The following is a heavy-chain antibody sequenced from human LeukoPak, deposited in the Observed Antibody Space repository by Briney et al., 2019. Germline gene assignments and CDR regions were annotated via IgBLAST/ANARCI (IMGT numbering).Heavy chain of an antibody. J-gene: IGHJ6*02. D-gene: IGHD3-22*01. CDR3: ARPTKYYYDSSGYYYYYYGMDV. CDR1: GFTFSSYS. CDR2: ISSSSSYI. V-gene: IGHV3-21*01. Sequence: PGGSLRLSCAASGFTFSSYSMNWVRQAPGKGLEWASSISSSSSYIYYADSVKGRFTISRDNAKNSLYLQMNSLRAEDTAVYYCARPTKYYYDSSGYYYYYYGMDVWGQGTTVTVSS.